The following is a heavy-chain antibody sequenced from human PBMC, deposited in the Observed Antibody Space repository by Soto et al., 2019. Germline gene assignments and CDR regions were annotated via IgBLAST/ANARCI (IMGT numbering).Heavy chain of an antibody. Sequence: SVKVSSKASGGALSSYAISWVRQAPEQGLEWMGGIIPIFGTANYAQKFQGRVTITQDESTSTAYMELSRLRSEVTALYYCARSGGAISPFDYWGQGTLVTCSS. CDR1: GGALSSYA. CDR3: ARSGGAISPFDY. V-gene: IGHV1-69*13. D-gene: IGHD2-21*01. CDR2: IIPIFGTA. J-gene: IGHJ4*02.